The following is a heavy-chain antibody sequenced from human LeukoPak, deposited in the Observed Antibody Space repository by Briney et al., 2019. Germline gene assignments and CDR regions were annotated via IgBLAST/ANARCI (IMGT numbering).Heavy chain of an antibody. CDR3: ARLTGDGYNSLDY. Sequence: PGGSLRLSCAGSGFTFSTYSMHWVRQAPGKGLEWVSSISSYSRYMYYADSVKGRFTISRDNAKRSLYLQMNSLRAEDTAVYYCARLTGDGYNSLDYWGQGTLVTVSS. D-gene: IGHD5-24*01. CDR1: GFTFSTYS. J-gene: IGHJ4*02. CDR2: ISSYSRYM. V-gene: IGHV3-21*01.